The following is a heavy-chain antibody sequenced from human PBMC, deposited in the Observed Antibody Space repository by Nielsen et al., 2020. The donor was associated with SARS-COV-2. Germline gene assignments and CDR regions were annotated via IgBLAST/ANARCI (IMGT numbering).Heavy chain of an antibody. J-gene: IGHJ4*02. Sequence: GESLKISCAASGFTFNSYAMSWVRQAPGKGLEWVSAISGNGGTTHYADSVKGRFTISRDNSKNTLYLQMSTLRDKDTAVYYCAKDLDFWSGYYTYWGQGTLVTVSS. D-gene: IGHD3-3*01. CDR2: ISGNGGTT. CDR3: AKDLDFWSGYYTY. CDR1: GFTFNSYA. V-gene: IGHV3-23*01.